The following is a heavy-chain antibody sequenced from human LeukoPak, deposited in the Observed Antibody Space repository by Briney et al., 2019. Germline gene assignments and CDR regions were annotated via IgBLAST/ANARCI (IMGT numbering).Heavy chain of an antibody. CDR1: GFTFSSYA. Sequence: GGSLRLSCAASGFTFSSYAMHWVRQAPGKGLEYVSAISNNGGSTYYANSVKGRFTISRDNSKNTLSLQMGSLRAEDKAVYYCARGDSGSHLDYWGQGSLFTVSS. J-gene: IGHJ4*02. D-gene: IGHD1-26*01. V-gene: IGHV3-64*01. CDR2: ISNNGGST. CDR3: ARGDSGSHLDY.